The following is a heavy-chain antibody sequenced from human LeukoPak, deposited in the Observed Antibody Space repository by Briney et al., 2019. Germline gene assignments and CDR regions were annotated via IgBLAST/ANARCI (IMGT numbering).Heavy chain of an antibody. CDR2: ISWNSGSI. V-gene: IGHV3-9*01. CDR1: GFTFDDYA. Sequence: GGSLRLSCAASGFTFDDYAMHWVRQAPGKGLEWVSGISWNSGSIGYADSVKGRFTISRGNAKNSLYLQMNSLRAEDTALYYCAKDGSDYALGMDVWGQGTTVTVSS. D-gene: IGHD3-16*01. CDR3: AKDGSDYALGMDV. J-gene: IGHJ6*02.